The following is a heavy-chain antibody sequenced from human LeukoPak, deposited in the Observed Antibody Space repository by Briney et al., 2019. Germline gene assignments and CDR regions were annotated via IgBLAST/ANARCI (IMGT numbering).Heavy chain of an antibody. CDR1: GYSFSSYG. CDR3: AREIVMGGYDAFDM. D-gene: IGHD3-22*01. Sequence: GASVKVSCKTSGYSFSSYGISWVRQAPGQGLEWMGWISTYNGNTNYAQKPQGRVTMTKDTSTSTAYMELRSLRSDDTAVYYCAREIVMGGYDAFDMWGQGTMVTVSS. V-gene: IGHV1-18*01. J-gene: IGHJ3*02. CDR2: ISTYNGNT.